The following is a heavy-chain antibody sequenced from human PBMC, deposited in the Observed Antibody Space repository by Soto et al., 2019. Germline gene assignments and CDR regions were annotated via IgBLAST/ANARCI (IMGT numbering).Heavy chain of an antibody. CDR2: IYYSGST. CDR3: ARSVFP. Sequence: QVQLQESGPRLVKPSQTLSLTCTVSGGSISSGGYYWNWIRQHPGKGLEWIGYIYYSGSTYYNPCLKTRVTISIETSKTQFSLKLSSVTAAETAVYYCARSVFPWGQGTLVSVSS. J-gene: IGHJ5*02. V-gene: IGHV4-31*03. CDR1: GGSISSGGYY.